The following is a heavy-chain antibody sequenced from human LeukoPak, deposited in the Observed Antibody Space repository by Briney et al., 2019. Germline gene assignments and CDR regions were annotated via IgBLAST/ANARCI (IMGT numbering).Heavy chain of an antibody. CDR2: IIPIFGTA. V-gene: IGHV1-69*13. CDR3: ARAGIGGYDYYFDY. D-gene: IGHD5-12*01. CDR1: GGTFSSYA. J-gene: IGHJ4*02. Sequence: VKVSCKASGGTFSSYAISWVRQAPGQGLEWMGGIIPIFGTANYAQKLQGRVTMTTDTSTSTAYMELRSLRSDDTAVYYCARAGIGGYDYYFDYWGQGTLVTVSS.